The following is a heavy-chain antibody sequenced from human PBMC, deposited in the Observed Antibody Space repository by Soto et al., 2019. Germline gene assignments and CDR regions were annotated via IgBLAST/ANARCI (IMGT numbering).Heavy chain of an antibody. CDR1: GFSLNTAGVG. CDR3: VHSHLIVD. V-gene: IGHV2-5*02. J-gene: IGHJ4*02. Sequence: QIILKESGPPLVKPTQTLTLTCTFSGFSLNTAGVGVGWVRQPPRKALEWLALIYWDDDRRYSPSLKSRLTITKDTSKNQVVLTMTNMDPVDTATYYCVHSHLIVDWGQGTLVTVSS. CDR2: IYWDDDR. D-gene: IGHD2-21*01.